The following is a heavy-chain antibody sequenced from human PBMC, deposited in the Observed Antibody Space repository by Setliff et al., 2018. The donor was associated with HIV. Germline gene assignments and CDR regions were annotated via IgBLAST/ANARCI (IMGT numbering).Heavy chain of an antibody. CDR3: ARDYNYIPDY. CDR2: ISAYNGDT. Sequence: GASVKVSCKTSGYDFRRYGISWVRQAPGQGLEWMGWISAYNGDTNYAQKFQGRVTVTTDTSTSTAYMELRSLRSDDTAEYYCARDYNYIPDYWGQGTRVTVSS. V-gene: IGHV1-18*01. CDR1: GYDFRRYG. J-gene: IGHJ4*02. D-gene: IGHD1-1*01.